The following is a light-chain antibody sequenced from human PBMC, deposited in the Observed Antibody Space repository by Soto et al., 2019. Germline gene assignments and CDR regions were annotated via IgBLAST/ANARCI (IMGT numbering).Light chain of an antibody. J-gene: IGLJ3*02. V-gene: IGLV1-40*01. CDR2: SNS. Sequence: QPVLTQPPSVSGAPGQRVTISCTGSSSNIGAGYDVHWYQQLPGTAPKLLIYSNSNRPSGVPDRFSGSKSGTSASLAITGLQAEDEADYYCQSSDSSLSGWVFGGGTKLTVL. CDR3: QSSDSSLSGWV. CDR1: SSNIGAGYD.